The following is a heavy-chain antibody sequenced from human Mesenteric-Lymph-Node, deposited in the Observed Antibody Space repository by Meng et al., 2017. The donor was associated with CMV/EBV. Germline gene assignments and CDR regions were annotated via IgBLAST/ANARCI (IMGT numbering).Heavy chain of an antibody. V-gene: IGHV5-51*01. D-gene: IGHD3-3*01. Sequence: KVSCKGSGHNFTTNWIAWVRQMPGKGLEWMGLIYPADSDTRYSPSFQGQLTISADKSINTAYLQWSSLKASDTAMYYCARPDYDFWSGFFYWGQGTLVTVSS. CDR3: ARPDYDFWSGFFY. CDR2: IYPADSDT. J-gene: IGHJ4*02. CDR1: GHNFTTNW.